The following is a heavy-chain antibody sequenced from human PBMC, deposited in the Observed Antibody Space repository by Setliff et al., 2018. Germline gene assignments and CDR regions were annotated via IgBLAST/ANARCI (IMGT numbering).Heavy chain of an antibody. J-gene: IGHJ6*03. V-gene: IGHV1-69*05. Sequence: SVKVSCKASGGSFNTYAISWVRQAPGQGLEWLGGIIPFFGATNYAQKFQGRLTITTDKPTTTAYMELSSLRSDDTAVYYCATEGGSTITRHYMDVWGKGTTVTVSS. CDR3: ATEGGSTITRHYMDV. D-gene: IGHD4-4*01. CDR1: GGSFNTYA. CDR2: IIPFFGAT.